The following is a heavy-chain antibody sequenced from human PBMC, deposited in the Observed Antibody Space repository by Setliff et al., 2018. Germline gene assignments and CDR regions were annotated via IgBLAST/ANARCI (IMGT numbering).Heavy chain of an antibody. CDR1: GGTFRTDG. V-gene: IGHV1-69*05. J-gene: IGHJ5*02. Sequence: SVKVSCKASGGTFRTDGFSWVRQAPGQGLEWMGRIIPVFGTAKYAQKFQGRFTISRDKIKSTLYLQMNSLRVEDTAMYYCAKAPYASATPCWFDPWGQGTLVTVSS. CDR3: AKAPYASATPCWFDP. CDR2: IIPVFGTA. D-gene: IGHD2-2*01.